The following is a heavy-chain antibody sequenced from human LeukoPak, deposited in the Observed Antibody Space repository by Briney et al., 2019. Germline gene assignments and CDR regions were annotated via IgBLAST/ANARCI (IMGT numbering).Heavy chain of an antibody. V-gene: IGHV1-18*01. J-gene: IGHJ4*02. D-gene: IGHD6-6*01. Sequence: ASVKVSCKASGYTFTSYGISWVRQAPGQGLEWMGWISAYNGNTNYAQKLQGRVTMTTDTSTSTAYTELRSLRSDDTAVYYCARHRSSPSPLRYWGQGTLVTVSS. CDR1: GYTFTSYG. CDR3: ARHRSSPSPLRY. CDR2: ISAYNGNT.